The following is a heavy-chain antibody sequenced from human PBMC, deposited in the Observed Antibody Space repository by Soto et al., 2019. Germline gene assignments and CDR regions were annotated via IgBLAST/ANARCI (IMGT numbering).Heavy chain of an antibody. Sequence: PSETLSLTCAVYGGSFSGYYWSWIRQPPGKGLEWIGEINHSGSTNYNPSLKSRVTISVDTSKNQFSLKLSSVTAADTAVYYCARGAYGSGSYRLRNWFDPWGQGTLVTVSS. D-gene: IGHD3-10*01. CDR2: INHSGST. CDR1: GGSFSGYY. V-gene: IGHV4-34*01. J-gene: IGHJ5*02. CDR3: ARGAYGSGSYRLRNWFDP.